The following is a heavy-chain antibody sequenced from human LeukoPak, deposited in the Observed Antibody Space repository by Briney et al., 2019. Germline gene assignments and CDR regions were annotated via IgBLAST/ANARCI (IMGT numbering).Heavy chain of an antibody. Sequence: PSETLSLTCAVYGGSFSGYYWSWLRQPRGKVLEWIGEINLSGSTNYNPSLKSRVTISVDTSKNQFSLKLSSVTAADTAVYYCARGGRYCSSTSCYRGGFDPWGQGTLVTVSS. D-gene: IGHD2-2*01. CDR1: GGSFSGYY. CDR3: ARGGRYCSSTSCYRGGFDP. CDR2: INLSGST. J-gene: IGHJ5*02. V-gene: IGHV4-34*01.